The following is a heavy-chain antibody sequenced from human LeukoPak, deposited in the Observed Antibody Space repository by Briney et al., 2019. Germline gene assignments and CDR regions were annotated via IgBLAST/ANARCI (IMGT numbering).Heavy chain of an antibody. Sequence: GASVKVSCKVSGYTLTELSMHWVRQAPGKGLEWMGGFDPEDGETIYAQKFQGRVTMTEDTSTDTAYMEPSSLRSEDTAVYYCATERDPGSIAAAEKGFDYWGQGTLVTVSS. CDR2: FDPEDGET. CDR1: GYTLTELS. V-gene: IGHV1-24*01. D-gene: IGHD6-13*01. CDR3: ATERDPGSIAAAEKGFDY. J-gene: IGHJ4*02.